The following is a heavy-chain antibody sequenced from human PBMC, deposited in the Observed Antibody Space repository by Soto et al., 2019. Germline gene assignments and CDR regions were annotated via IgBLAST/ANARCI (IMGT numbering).Heavy chain of an antibody. CDR3: ARGYNSGPPDPYNEY. Sequence: EGSLRLSCVASGFSFNSYGMQWVRKAPGKGLEWVALIWYDRSNKYYADSVKGRFTISRDNSKNTLYLQMSSLRAEDTAVYYCARGYNSGPPDPYNEYWGQGTLVTVSS. CDR2: IWYDRSNK. J-gene: IGHJ4*02. V-gene: IGHV3-33*01. CDR1: GFSFNSYG. D-gene: IGHD6-19*01.